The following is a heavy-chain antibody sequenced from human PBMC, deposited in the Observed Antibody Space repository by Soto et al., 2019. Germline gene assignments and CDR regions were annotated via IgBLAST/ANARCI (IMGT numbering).Heavy chain of an antibody. J-gene: IGHJ3*02. V-gene: IGHV1-2*04. D-gene: IGHD3-3*01. CDR1: GYTFTGYY. CDR3: ARSSGVTIFGVVIVYPLGAFDI. CDR2: INPNSGGT. Sequence: ASVKVSCKASGYTFTGYYMHWVRQAPGQGLEWMGWINPNSGGTNYAQKFQGWVTMTRDTSISTAYMELSRLRSDDTAVYYCARSSGVTIFGVVIVYPLGAFDIWGQGTMVTVS.